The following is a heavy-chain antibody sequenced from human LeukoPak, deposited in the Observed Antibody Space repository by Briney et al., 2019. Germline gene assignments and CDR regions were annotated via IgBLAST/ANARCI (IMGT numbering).Heavy chain of an antibody. D-gene: IGHD6-19*01. CDR2: IYHSGST. V-gene: IGHV4-4*02. CDR3: ARGVAGSPAFDY. CDR1: GFTFSNAW. J-gene: IGHJ4*02. Sequence: GSLRLSCTASGFTFSNAWMSWVRQPPGKGLEWIGEIYHSGSTNYNPSLKSRVTISVDKSKNQFSLKLSSVTAADTAVYYCARGVAGSPAFDYWGQGTLVTVSS.